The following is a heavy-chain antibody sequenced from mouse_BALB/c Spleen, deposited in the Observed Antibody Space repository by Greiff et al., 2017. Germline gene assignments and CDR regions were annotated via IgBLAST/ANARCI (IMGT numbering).Heavy chain of an antibody. CDR3: ARGLPYYYAMDY. CDR2: ISDGGSYT. J-gene: IGHJ4*01. D-gene: IGHD2-4*01. V-gene: IGHV5-4*02. CDR1: GFTFSDYY. Sequence: EVQGVESGGGLVKPGGSLKLSCAASGFTFSDYYMYWVRQTPEKRLEWVATISDGGSYTYYPDSVKGRFTISRDNAKNNLYLQMSSLKSEDTAMYYCARGLPYYYAMDYWGQGTSVTVSS.